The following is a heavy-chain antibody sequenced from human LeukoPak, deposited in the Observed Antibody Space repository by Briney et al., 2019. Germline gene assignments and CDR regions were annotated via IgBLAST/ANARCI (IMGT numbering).Heavy chain of an antibody. CDR2: ISSSGSTI. Sequence: GGSLRLSCAAAGFTFSSYEMNWVRQAPGKGLGWVSYISSSGSTIYYADSVKGRFTLSRDNDKNSLYLQMKSLRAEDTAVYYCAINGVTMVRGVIGLAFDYWGQGTLVTVSS. J-gene: IGHJ4*02. D-gene: IGHD3-10*01. CDR1: GFTFSSYE. CDR3: AINGVTMVRGVIGLAFDY. V-gene: IGHV3-48*03.